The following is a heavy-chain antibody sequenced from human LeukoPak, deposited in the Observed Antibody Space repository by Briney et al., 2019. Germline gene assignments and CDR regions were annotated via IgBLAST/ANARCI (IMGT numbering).Heavy chain of an antibody. CDR1: GFTFSNYD. V-gene: IGHV3-13*01. Sequence: GGSLRLSCAASGFTFSNYDMRWVRQATGKGLEWVSAFHTAGDTRYSGSVKGRFATSRENAKNSFYLQMNNLRAGDTAVYYCARGSCSSSSCYERLNGLDVWGQGTPVTVSS. J-gene: IGHJ6*02. CDR3: ARGSCSSSSCYERLNGLDV. CDR2: FHTAGDT. D-gene: IGHD2-2*01.